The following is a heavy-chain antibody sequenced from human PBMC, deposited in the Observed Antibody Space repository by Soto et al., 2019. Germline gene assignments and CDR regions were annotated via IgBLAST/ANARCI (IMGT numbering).Heavy chain of an antibody. V-gene: IGHV4-39*01. CDR3: ARVKDTAMVKVYYFDY. J-gene: IGHJ4*02. CDR2: IYYSGST. D-gene: IGHD5-18*01. CDR1: GGSISSSSYY. Sequence: KTSETLSLTCTVSGGSISSSSYYWGWIRQPPGKGLEWIGSIYYSGSTYYNPSLKSRVTISVDTSKNQFSLKLSSVTAADTAVYYCARVKDTAMVKVYYFDYWGQGTLVTVSS.